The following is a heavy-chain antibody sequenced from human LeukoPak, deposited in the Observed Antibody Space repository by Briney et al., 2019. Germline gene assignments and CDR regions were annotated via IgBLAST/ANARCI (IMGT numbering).Heavy chain of an antibody. V-gene: IGHV1-2*02. J-gene: IGHJ1*01. Sequence: ASVKVSCKASGYTFTSYGISWVRQAPGQGLEWMGWINPNSGGTNYAQKFQGRVTMTRDTFISTAYMELSRLRSDDTAVYYCLYGGNSLYFQHWGQGTLVTVSS. CDR2: INPNSGGT. CDR3: LYGGNSLYFQH. D-gene: IGHD4-23*01. CDR1: GYTFTSYG.